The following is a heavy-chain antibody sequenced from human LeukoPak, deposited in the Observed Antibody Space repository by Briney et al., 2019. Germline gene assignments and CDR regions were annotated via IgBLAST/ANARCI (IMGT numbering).Heavy chain of an antibody. CDR3: ARDIEQEMAKEDFDYYYMDV. D-gene: IGHD5-24*01. CDR1: GYTFTGYY. Sequence: ASVKVSCKASGYTFTGYYMHWVRQAPGQGLEWMGWINPNSGGTNYAQKFQDRVIMTADTSTGTAYMELRSLRSDDTAVYYCARDIEQEMAKEDFDYYYMDVWGKGTTVTVSS. V-gene: IGHV1-2*02. J-gene: IGHJ6*03. CDR2: INPNSGGT.